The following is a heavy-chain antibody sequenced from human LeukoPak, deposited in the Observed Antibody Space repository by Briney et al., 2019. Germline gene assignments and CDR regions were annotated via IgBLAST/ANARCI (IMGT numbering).Heavy chain of an antibody. CDR2: IYSGGST. CDR1: GFTASSNY. Sequence: GGSLRLSCAASGFTASSNYMSWVRQAPGKGLEWVQVIYSGGSTYYADSVKGRFTISRDNSKNTLYLQMDSLRAEDTDVYYCARGPGDSSGYYLGYWGQGTLVTVSS. V-gene: IGHV3-53*01. J-gene: IGHJ4*02. CDR3: ARGPGDSSGYYLGY. D-gene: IGHD3-22*01.